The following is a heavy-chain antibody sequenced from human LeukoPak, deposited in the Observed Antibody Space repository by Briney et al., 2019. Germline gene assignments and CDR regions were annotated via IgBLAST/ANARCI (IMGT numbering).Heavy chain of an antibody. Sequence: PSQTLSLTCTVSGGPISSGGYYWSWIRQHPGKGLEWIGYIYYSGSTYYNPSLKSRVTISVDTSKNQFSLKLSSVTAADTAVYYCARGAREWLFADAFDIWGQGTMVTVSS. V-gene: IGHV4-31*03. CDR3: ARGAREWLFADAFDI. CDR1: GGPISSGGYY. D-gene: IGHD3-3*01. J-gene: IGHJ3*02. CDR2: IYYSGST.